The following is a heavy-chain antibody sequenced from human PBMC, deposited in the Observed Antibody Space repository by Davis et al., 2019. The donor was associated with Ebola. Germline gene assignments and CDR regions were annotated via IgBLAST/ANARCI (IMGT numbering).Heavy chain of an antibody. Sequence: PGGSLRLSCAASGFIFSSHWMTWVRQSPGKGLEWVANIKQDGSEKYYVDSVKGRFTISRDNAKNSLYLQMNSLRGEDTAVYYCASRPVDTFYYGVFDYWGQGALVTVSS. D-gene: IGHD3-3*01. CDR3: ASRPVDTFYYGVFDY. J-gene: IGHJ4*02. V-gene: IGHV3-7*03. CDR1: GFIFSSHW. CDR2: IKQDGSEK.